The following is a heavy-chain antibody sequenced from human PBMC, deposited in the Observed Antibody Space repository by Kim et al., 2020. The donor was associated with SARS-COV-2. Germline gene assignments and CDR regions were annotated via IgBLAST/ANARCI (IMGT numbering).Heavy chain of an antibody. CDR3: ASHWSSGWSQSPFDY. V-gene: IGHV4-59*01. Sequence: SETLSLTCTVSGGSISSYYWSWIRQPPGKGLEWIGYIYYSGSTNYNPSLKSRVTISVDTSKNQFSLKLSSVTAADTAVYYCASHWSSGWSQSPFDYWGQGTLVTVSS. D-gene: IGHD6-19*01. CDR1: GGSISSYY. CDR2: IYYSGST. J-gene: IGHJ4*02.